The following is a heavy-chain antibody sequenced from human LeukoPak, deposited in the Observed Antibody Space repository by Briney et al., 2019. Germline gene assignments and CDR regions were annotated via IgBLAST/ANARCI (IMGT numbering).Heavy chain of an antibody. V-gene: IGHV3-30-3*01. CDR3: ARVAGRVLDY. CDR1: GFTFSSYA. CDR2: ISYDGSNK. Sequence: GGSLRLSWAASGFTFSSYAMHWVRQAPGKGLEWVAVISYDGSNKYYADSVKGRFTISRDNSKNTLYLQMNSLRAEDTAVYYCARVAGRVLDYWGQGTLVTVSS. J-gene: IGHJ4*02. D-gene: IGHD6-13*01.